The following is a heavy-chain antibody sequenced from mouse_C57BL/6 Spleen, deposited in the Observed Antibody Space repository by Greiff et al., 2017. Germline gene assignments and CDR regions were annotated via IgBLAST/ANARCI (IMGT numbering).Heavy chain of an antibody. Sequence: QVQLQQPGAELVKPGASVKLSCKASGYTFTSYWMHWVKQRPGQGLEWIGMIHPNSGSTNYNEKFKSKATLTVDKSSSTAYMQLRSLTSEDSAVYYGARRGATNAMDYWGQGTSVTVSS. J-gene: IGHJ4*01. CDR1: GYTFTSYW. V-gene: IGHV1-64*01. D-gene: IGHD1-1*01. CDR2: IHPNSGST. CDR3: ARRGATNAMDY.